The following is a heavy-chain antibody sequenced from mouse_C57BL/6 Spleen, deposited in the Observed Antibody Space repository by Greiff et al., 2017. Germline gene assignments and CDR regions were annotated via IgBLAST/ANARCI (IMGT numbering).Heavy chain of an antibody. D-gene: IGHD2-4*01. V-gene: IGHV1-26*01. CDR2: INPNNGGT. J-gene: IGHJ4*01. CDR1: GYTFTDYY. Sequence: EVKLQQSGPELVKPGASVKLSCKASGYTFTDYYMNWVKQSHGKSLEWIGDINPNNGGTSYNQKFKGKATLTVDKSSSTAYLELRSLTSEDSAVYYCARKDYDYDDYAMDYWGQGTSVTVSS. CDR3: ARKDYDYDDYAMDY.